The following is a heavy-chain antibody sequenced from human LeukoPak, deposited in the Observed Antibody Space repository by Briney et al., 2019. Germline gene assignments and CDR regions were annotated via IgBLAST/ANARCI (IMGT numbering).Heavy chain of an antibody. CDR1: GCTFTSYD. D-gene: IGHD1-26*01. CDR3: ARVGSGTPEDYFDY. Sequence: ASVKVSCKASGCTFTSYDINWVRQATGQGLEWMGWMNPNSGNTGYAQKFQGRVTMTRNTSISTAYMELSSLRSEDTAVYYCARVGSGTPEDYFDYWGQGTLVTVSS. J-gene: IGHJ4*02. CDR2: MNPNSGNT. V-gene: IGHV1-8*01.